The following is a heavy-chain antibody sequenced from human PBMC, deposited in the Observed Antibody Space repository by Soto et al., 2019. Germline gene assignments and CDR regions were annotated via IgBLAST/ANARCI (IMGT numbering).Heavy chain of an antibody. CDR1: GYTFTNYA. V-gene: IGHV1-3*01. CDR3: ASVPYGDYGMDV. J-gene: IGHJ6*02. Sequence: ASVKVSCKASGYTFTNYAMHWVRQAPGQRFEWMGWINADNDNTKYSQKFQGRVTITRDTSASTAYMELSSLRSEFTAVYYCASVPYGDYGMDVWGQGTTVTVSS. D-gene: IGHD4-17*01. CDR2: INADNDNT.